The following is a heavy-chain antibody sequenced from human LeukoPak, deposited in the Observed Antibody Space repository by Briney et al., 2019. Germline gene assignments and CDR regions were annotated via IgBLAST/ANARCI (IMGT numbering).Heavy chain of an antibody. V-gene: IGHV4-39*01. J-gene: IGHJ4*02. CDR3: ARHGIVGAGSQGDVYFDY. CDR1: GGSISSSSYY. D-gene: IGHD1-26*01. CDR2: VYYSGGT. Sequence: PSETLSLTCTVSGGSISSSSYYWGWIRQPPGKGLEWIGSVYYSGGTYYNPSLKSRVTISVDTSKNQFSLKLSSVTAADTAVYYCARHGIVGAGSQGDVYFDYWGQGTLVTVSS.